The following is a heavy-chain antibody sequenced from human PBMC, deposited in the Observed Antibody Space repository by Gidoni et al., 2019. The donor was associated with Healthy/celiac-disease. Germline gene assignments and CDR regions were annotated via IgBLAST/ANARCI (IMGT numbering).Heavy chain of an antibody. CDR3: ASPTGLGYDSSGSTPTDY. CDR1: GGSISSSSYY. CDR2: IYYSGST. D-gene: IGHD3-22*01. V-gene: IGHV4-39*01. Sequence: SETLSLTCTVSGGSISSSSYYWGWIRQPPGKGLEWIGSIYYSGSTYYNPSLKSRVTISVDTSKNQFSLKLSSVTAADTAVYYCASPTGLGYDSSGSTPTDYWGQGTLVTVSS. J-gene: IGHJ4*02.